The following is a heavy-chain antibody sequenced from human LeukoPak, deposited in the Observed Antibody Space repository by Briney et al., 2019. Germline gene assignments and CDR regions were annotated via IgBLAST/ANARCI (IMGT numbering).Heavy chain of an antibody. D-gene: IGHD2-2*01. J-gene: IGHJ5*02. V-gene: IGHV4-39*07. CDR2: IYYSGST. Sequence: PSQTLSLTCAVSGGSISSSSYYWGWIRQPPGKGLEWIGSIYYSGSTYYNPSLKSRVTISVDTSKNQFSLKLSSVTAADTAVYYCARDRGRDCSSTSCYPPAFDPWGQGTLVTVSS. CDR1: GGSISSSSYY. CDR3: ARDRGRDCSSTSCYPPAFDP.